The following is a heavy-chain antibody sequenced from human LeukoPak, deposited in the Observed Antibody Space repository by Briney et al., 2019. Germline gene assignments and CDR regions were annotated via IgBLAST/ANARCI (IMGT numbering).Heavy chain of an antibody. CDR2: INPNSGGT. CDR1: GYTFTGYY. V-gene: IGHV1-2*02. D-gene: IGHD5-18*01. J-gene: IGHJ4*02. CDR3: ARESRRGGYSCGY. Sequence: ASVKVSCKASGYTFTGYYMHWVRQAPGQGLEWMGWINPNSGGTNYAQKFQGRVTMTRDTSISTAYMELSRLRSDDTAVYYCARESRRGGYSCGYWGQGTLVTVSS.